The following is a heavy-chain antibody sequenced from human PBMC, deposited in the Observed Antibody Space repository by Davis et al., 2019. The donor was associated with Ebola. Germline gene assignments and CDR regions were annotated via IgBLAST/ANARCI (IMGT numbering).Heavy chain of an antibody. V-gene: IGHV4-39*01. CDR2: IYYSGST. J-gene: IGHJ4*02. CDR1: GGSISSSSYY. D-gene: IGHD6-13*01. CDR3: ARLARQLVFDY. Sequence: SETLSLTCTVSGGSISSSSYYWGWIRQPPGKGLEWIGSIYYSGSTYYNPSLKSRVTISVDTSKNQCSLKLSSVTAADTAVYYCARLARQLVFDYWGQGTLVTVSS.